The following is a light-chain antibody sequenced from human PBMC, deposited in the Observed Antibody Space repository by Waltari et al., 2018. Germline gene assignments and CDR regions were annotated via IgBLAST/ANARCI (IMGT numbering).Light chain of an antibody. CDR3: ATWDDSPTGRWV. J-gene: IGLJ3*02. Sequence: QSVLTQPPSASGTPGQRVTISCSGRQSNFGHKFVNWYHQVPGTAPKLVIYRNDQRPSGVPDRFTASKSGTSASLAISGLQSEDEGDYYCATWDDSPTGRWVFGGGTRVTVL. CDR1: QSNFGHKF. CDR2: RND. V-gene: IGLV1-44*01.